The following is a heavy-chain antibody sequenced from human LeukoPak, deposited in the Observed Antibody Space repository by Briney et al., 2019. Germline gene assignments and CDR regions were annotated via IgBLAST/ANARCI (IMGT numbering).Heavy chain of an antibody. CDR2: INWNGGTT. Sequence: GGSLRLSCAASGFTFDDFAMSWVRQAPGKGLEWVSGINWNGGTTGYADSVKGRFTISGDNAKNSLYLQMNSLRAEDTAVYYCARVSSSWGYFDYWGQGTLVTVSS. CDR3: ARVSSSWGYFDY. J-gene: IGHJ4*02. CDR1: GFTFDDFA. D-gene: IGHD2-2*01. V-gene: IGHV3-20*04.